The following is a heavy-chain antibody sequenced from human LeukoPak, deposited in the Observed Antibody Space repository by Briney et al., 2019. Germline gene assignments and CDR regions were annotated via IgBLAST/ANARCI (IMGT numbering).Heavy chain of an antibody. CDR1: GFTFNTYN. D-gene: IGHD1-26*01. Sequence: GGSLRLSCAASGFTFNTYNLNWVRQAPGKGLEWVSVIYSGGSTYYADSVKGRFTISRDNSKNTLYLQMNSLRAEDTAVYYCARDVGATLDYWGQGTLVTVSS. CDR3: ARDVGATLDY. J-gene: IGHJ4*02. CDR2: IYSGGST. V-gene: IGHV3-66*01.